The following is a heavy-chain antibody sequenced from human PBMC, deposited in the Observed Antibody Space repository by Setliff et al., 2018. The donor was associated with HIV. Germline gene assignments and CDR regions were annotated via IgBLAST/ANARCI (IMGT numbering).Heavy chain of an antibody. V-gene: IGHV4-59*04. CDR2: LSSKGNA. D-gene: IGHD2-15*01. CDR3: AGQDLAEVRWYYMDY. J-gene: IGHJ4*02. CDR1: GGSINNYY. Sequence: SETLSLTCTVSGGSINNYYWGWIRQPPGKGLEWIGALSSKGNAYYNPSLKSRVTISIDSSKNLFSLKVNSLTAADTAVYYCAGQDLAEVRWYYMDYWGQGALVTVSS.